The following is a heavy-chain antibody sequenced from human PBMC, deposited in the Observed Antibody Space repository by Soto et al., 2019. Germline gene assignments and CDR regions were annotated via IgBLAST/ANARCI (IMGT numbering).Heavy chain of an antibody. Sequence: ASVKVSCKASGYTFTGYYMHWVRQAPGQGLEWMGWINPNSGGTNYAQKFQGWVTMTRDTSISTAYMELSRLRSDDTAVFYFARDADSSGYYFGYYGMDVWGQGTTVTVSS. CDR2: INPNSGGT. V-gene: IGHV1-2*04. CDR1: GYTFTGYY. D-gene: IGHD3-22*01. CDR3: ARDADSSGYYFGYYGMDV. J-gene: IGHJ6*02.